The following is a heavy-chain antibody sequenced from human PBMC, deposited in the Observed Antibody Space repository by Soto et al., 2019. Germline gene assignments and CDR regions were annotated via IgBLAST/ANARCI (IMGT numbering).Heavy chain of an antibody. J-gene: IGHJ4*02. D-gene: IGHD5-18*01. Sequence: GGSLRLSCAASGFTFSSYAMNWVRQAPGKGLEWVAVISGSSGSTYYADSVKGRFTISRDNSKNTLYLQMNSLRAEDTAVYYCAGPTAMAPYWGQGTLVTVSS. CDR1: GFTFSSYA. V-gene: IGHV3-23*01. CDR3: AGPTAMAPY. CDR2: ISGSSGST.